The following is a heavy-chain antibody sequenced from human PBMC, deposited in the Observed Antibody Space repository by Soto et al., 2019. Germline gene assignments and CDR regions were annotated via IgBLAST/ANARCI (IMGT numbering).Heavy chain of an antibody. Sequence: QVQLQESGPGLVKPSGTLSLTCAVSGGSISSSNWWSWVRQPPGKGLEWIGEIYHSGSTNYNPSLRNRVTIPVHKSKNQFSVKVSSVTAADTAGYYCARDPDWRGGSGYDEKGCWGQRALV. CDR3: ARDPDWRGGSGYDEKGC. CDR1: GGSISSSNW. V-gene: IGHV4-4*02. D-gene: IGHD2-15*01. CDR2: IYHSGST. J-gene: IGHJ4*02.